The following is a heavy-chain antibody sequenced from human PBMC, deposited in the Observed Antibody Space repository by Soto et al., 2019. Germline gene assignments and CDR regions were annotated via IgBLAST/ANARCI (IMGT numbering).Heavy chain of an antibody. CDR3: ARDKITGLFDY. CDR2: INHSGST. D-gene: IGHD2-8*02. V-gene: IGHV4-34*01. Sequence: QVQLQQWGAGLLKPSETLSLTCAVYGGPFSAYYWTWIRQPPGTGLEWIGEINHSGSTNYNPSLKSRVTISVDTSKNQFSLKLTSVTAADTAVYYCARDKITGLFDYWGQGTLVTVSS. J-gene: IGHJ4*02. CDR1: GGPFSAYY.